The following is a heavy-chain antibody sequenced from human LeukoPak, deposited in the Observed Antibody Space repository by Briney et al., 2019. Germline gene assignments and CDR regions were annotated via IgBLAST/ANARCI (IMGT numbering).Heavy chain of an antibody. J-gene: IGHJ4*02. CDR1: GYPFDNFG. D-gene: IGHD4-17*01. V-gene: IGHV1-18*01. CDR3: ARDRLGGDLTGESLY. Sequence: AASVKVSCKASGYPFDNFGLTWVRQAPGQGLEWMGWISAYNGNTHYAQKFRCRLTMTTDTSTTTAYLELRSLKSDDTAVYYCARDRLGGDLTGESLYWGQGTLVTVSS. CDR2: ISAYNGNT.